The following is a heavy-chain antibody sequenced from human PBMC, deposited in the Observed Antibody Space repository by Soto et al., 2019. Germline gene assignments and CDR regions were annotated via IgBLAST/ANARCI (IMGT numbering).Heavy chain of an antibody. CDR2: IVVGSGNT. Sequence: SVKVSCKASGFTFTNSAVQWVRQTRGQRLEWIGWIVVGSGNTNYAQKFQERVTITRDMSTTTAYMELSSLRSEDTAVYYCATDKGDSYGYGNYWGQGTLVTVSS. V-gene: IGHV1-58*01. CDR3: ATDKGDSYGYGNY. J-gene: IGHJ4*02. D-gene: IGHD5-18*01. CDR1: GFTFTNSA.